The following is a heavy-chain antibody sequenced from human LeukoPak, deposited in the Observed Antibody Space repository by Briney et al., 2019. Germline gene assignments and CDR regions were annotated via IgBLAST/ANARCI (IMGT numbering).Heavy chain of an antibody. CDR3: AREVHMIVPPHNWFDP. J-gene: IGHJ5*02. D-gene: IGHD3-22*01. CDR1: GYTFTSYG. CDR2: ISAYNGNT. Sequence: ASVKVSCKASGYTFTSYGISWVRQAPGQGLEWMGWISAYNGNTNYAQKLQGRVTMTTDTSTSTAYMELRSLRSDDTAVYYCAREVHMIVPPHNWFDPWGQGTLVTVSS. V-gene: IGHV1-18*01.